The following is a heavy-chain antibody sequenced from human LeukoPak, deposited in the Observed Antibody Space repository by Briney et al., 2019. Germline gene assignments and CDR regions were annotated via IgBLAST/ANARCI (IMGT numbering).Heavy chain of an antibody. D-gene: IGHD3-10*01. CDR3: ARDVLRFGELFTPD. CDR2: IYYSGST. V-gene: IGHV4-59*01. CDR1: GGFISSYY. J-gene: IGHJ4*02. Sequence: SETLSLTCTVSGGFISSYYWSWIRQPPGKGLEWIGYIYYSGSTNYNPSLKSRVTISVDTSKNQFSLKLSSVTAADTAVYYCARDVLRFGELFTPDWGQGTLVTVSS.